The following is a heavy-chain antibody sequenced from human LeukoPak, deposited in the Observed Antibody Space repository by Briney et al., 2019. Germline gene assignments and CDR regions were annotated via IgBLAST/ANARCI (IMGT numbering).Heavy chain of an antibody. CDR1: GFTFSSYW. D-gene: IGHD3-10*01. V-gene: IGHV3-74*01. J-gene: IGHJ5*02. CDR2: INSDGSST. CDR3: VSLAAGESGRGS. Sequence: GGSLRLSCAASGFTFSSYWMHWVRQAPGKGLVWVSRINSDGSSTRYADSVKGRFTISRDNAKNTLYLQMNSLRAEDTAVYYCVSLAAGESGRGSWGQGTLVTVSS.